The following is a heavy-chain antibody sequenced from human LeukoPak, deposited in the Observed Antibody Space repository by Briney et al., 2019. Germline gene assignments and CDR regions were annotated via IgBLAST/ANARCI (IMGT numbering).Heavy chain of an antibody. D-gene: IGHD3/OR15-3a*01. CDR2: IYYSGST. CDR1: GGSISRYY. V-gene: IGHV4-59*01. Sequence: PSETLSLTCTVSGGSISRYYWSWLRQPPGKGLEWIGHIYYSGSTKYNPSLKSRVTISIDTSKNQFSLKLSSVTAADTAVYYCARSSVLDSYYYYGMDVWGKGTPVTVSS. CDR3: ARSSVLDSYYYYGMDV. J-gene: IGHJ6*04.